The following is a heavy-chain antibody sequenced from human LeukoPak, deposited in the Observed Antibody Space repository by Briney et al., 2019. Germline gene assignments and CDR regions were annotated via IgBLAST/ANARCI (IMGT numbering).Heavy chain of an antibody. CDR1: GASISSYY. CDR3: ASLRVAGYKPLDY. CDR2: IYYSGST. Sequence: SETLSLTSTVSGASISSYYWSWIRQPPGKGLEWIGYIYYSGSTNYNPSLKSRVTISVDTSKNQFSLKLSSVTAADTAVYYCASLRVAGYKPLDYWGQGTLVTVSS. D-gene: IGHD5-24*01. J-gene: IGHJ4*02. V-gene: IGHV4-59*01.